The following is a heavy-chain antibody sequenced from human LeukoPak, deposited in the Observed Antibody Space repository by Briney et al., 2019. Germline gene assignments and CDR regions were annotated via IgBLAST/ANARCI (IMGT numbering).Heavy chain of an antibody. CDR2: ISGSGAEI. CDR3: SKDLTTRSIGYFDY. V-gene: IGHV3-23*01. D-gene: IGHD1-1*01. J-gene: IGHJ4*02. CDR1: EFAFSLYA. Sequence: GGSLRLSCAASEFAFSLYAMNWVRQAPGEGPEWVSSISGSGAEIRYADSVKGRFTISRDNSQNTLYLRMNSLRVEDTAIYYCSKDLTTRSIGYFDYWGQGTLVTVSS.